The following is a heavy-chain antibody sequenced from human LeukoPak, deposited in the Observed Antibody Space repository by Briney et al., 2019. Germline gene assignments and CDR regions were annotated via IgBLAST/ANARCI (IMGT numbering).Heavy chain of an antibody. J-gene: IGHJ4*02. CDR3: ARGGEDIVVVPAASPFDY. D-gene: IGHD2-2*01. V-gene: IGHV3-7*01. Sequence: GGSLRLSCAASGFTFSGYWMDWVRQAPGKGLEWVATIKQDGSEIYYVDSVKGRFTISRDNAQNSLYLQMNSLRAEDTAVYYCARGGEDIVVVPAASPFDYWGQGTLVTVSS. CDR2: IKQDGSEI. CDR1: GFTFSGYW.